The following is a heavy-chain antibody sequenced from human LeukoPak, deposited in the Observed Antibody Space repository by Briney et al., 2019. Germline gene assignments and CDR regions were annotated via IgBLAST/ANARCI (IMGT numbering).Heavy chain of an antibody. J-gene: IGHJ4*02. V-gene: IGHV4-39*07. Sequence: SSETLSLTCTVSGGSISSSSYYWGWIRQPPGKGLEWIGSIYYSGSTYYNPSLKSRVTISVDTSKNQFSLKLSSVTAADTAVYYCARVVGATINYWGQGTLVTVSS. CDR3: ARVVGATINY. D-gene: IGHD1-26*01. CDR2: IYYSGST. CDR1: GGSISSSSYY.